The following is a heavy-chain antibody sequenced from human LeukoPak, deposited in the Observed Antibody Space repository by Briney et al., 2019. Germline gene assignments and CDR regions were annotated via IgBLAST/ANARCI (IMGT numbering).Heavy chain of an antibody. CDR3: ASTDQYSYRSPKAGYFDY. D-gene: IGHD5-18*01. CDR2: IKQDGSEK. J-gene: IGHJ4*02. V-gene: IGHV3-7*01. CDR1: GFTFSSYW. Sequence: GGSLRLSCAASGFTFSSYWMSWVRQAPGKGLEWVANIKQDGSEKYCVDSVKGRFTISRDNAKNSLYLQMNSLRAEDTAVYYCASTDQYSYRSPKAGYFDYWGQGTLVTVSS.